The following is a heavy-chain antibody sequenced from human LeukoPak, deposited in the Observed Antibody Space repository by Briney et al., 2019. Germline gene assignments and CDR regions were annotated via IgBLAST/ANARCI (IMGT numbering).Heavy chain of an antibody. CDR1: GGSFSGYY. CDR2: INHSGST. V-gene: IGHV4-34*01. D-gene: IGHD3-16*01. CDR3: ARGEGGAFDI. Sequence: SETLSLTCAVYGGSFSGYYWSWIRQPPGKGLEWIGEINHSGSTNYNPSLKSRVTISVDKSKNQFSLKLSSVTAADTAVYYCARGEGGAFDIWGQGTMVTVSS. J-gene: IGHJ3*02.